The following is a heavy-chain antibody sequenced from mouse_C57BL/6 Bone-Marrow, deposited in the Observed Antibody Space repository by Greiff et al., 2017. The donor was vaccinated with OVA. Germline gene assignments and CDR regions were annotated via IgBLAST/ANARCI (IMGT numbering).Heavy chain of an antibody. Sequence: QVQLQQSGPELVKPGASVKISCKASGYAFSSSWMNWVKQRPGKGLEWIGRIYPGDGDTNYNGKFKGKATLTADKSSSTAYMQLSSLASEDSAVYFCASVLCFYAMDYWGQGTSVTVSS. CDR3: ASVLCFYAMDY. V-gene: IGHV1-82*01. D-gene: IGHD1-1*02. CDR1: GYAFSSSW. CDR2: IYPGDGDT. J-gene: IGHJ4*01.